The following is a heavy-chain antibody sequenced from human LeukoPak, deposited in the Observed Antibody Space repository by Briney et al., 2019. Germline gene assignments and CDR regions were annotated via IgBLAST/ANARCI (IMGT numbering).Heavy chain of an antibody. Sequence: GGSLRLSCAASGFTFSSYAMSWVRQAPGKGLEWVSTISGSGGSTDYADSVKGRFTISRDNSKNTLYLQMNSLRAEDTAVYYCANAYGSGWAPFDYWGQGTLVTVSS. V-gene: IGHV3-23*01. D-gene: IGHD6-19*01. CDR2: ISGSGGST. CDR1: GFTFSSYA. CDR3: ANAYGSGWAPFDY. J-gene: IGHJ4*02.